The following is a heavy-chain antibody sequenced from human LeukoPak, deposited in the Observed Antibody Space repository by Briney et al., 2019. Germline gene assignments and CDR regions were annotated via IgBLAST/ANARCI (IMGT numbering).Heavy chain of an antibody. Sequence: PGRSLRPSCAASGFTFDDYAMHWVRQAPGKGLEWVSSISSSSSYIYYADSVKGRFTISRDNAKNSLYLQMNSLRAEDTAVYYCAREGYSSSSLDYWGQGTLVTVSS. CDR1: GFTFDDYA. CDR3: AREGYSSSSLDY. D-gene: IGHD6-6*01. CDR2: ISSSSSYI. V-gene: IGHV3-21*01. J-gene: IGHJ4*02.